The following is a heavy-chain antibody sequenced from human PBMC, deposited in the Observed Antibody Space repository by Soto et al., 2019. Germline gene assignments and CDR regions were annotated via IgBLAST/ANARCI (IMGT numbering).Heavy chain of an antibody. D-gene: IGHD3-3*01. J-gene: IGHJ5*02. V-gene: IGHV3-15*01. CDR3: LRGYYTSDWFDP. Sequence: GGSLRLSCAASGFTFSNAWMSWVRQAPGKGLEWVGRIKSKTDGGTTDYAAPVKGRFTISRDDSKNTLYLQMNSLKTEDTAVYYCLRGYYTSDWFDPWGQGTLVTVSS. CDR1: GFTFSNAW. CDR2: IKSKTDGGTT.